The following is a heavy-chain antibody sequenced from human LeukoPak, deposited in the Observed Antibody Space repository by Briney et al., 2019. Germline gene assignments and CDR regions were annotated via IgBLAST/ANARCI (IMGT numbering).Heavy chain of an antibody. D-gene: IGHD3-10*01. Sequence: SVKVSCKASGGTLSSYAISWVRQAPGQGLEWMGRIIPIFGTAKYAQKFQGRVTITTDESTSTAYMELSSLRSEDTAVYYCARGQQHMGSGSHRGWFDPWGQGTLVTVSS. CDR1: GGTLSSYA. J-gene: IGHJ5*02. V-gene: IGHV1-69*05. CDR2: IIPIFGTA. CDR3: ARGQQHMGSGSHRGWFDP.